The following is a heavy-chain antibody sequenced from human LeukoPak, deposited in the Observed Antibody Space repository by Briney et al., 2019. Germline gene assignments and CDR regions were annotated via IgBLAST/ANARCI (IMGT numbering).Heavy chain of an antibody. CDR2: IYYSGST. D-gene: IGHD3-9*01. CDR1: GGSISSGGYY. J-gene: IGHJ4*02. Sequence: SETLSLTCTVSGGSISSGGYYCSWIRQHPGKGLEWIGYIYYSGSTYYNPSLKSRVTISVDTSKNQFSLKLSSVTAADTAVYYCARDRDILTGYYDYWGQGTLVTVSS. V-gene: IGHV4-31*03. CDR3: ARDRDILTGYYDY.